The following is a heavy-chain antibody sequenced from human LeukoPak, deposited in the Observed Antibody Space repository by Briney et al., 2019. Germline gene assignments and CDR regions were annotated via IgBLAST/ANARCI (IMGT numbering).Heavy chain of an antibody. CDR3: ARARETETIDY. J-gene: IGHJ4*02. Sequence: PSETLSLTCAVYGGSFSGHYWSWIRQTPGKGLEWIGEMNHSGSTNYNPSVKSRVTISVDTSKNQFSLKMTSVTAADTAVYYCARARETETIDYWGQGTPVTVSS. CDR1: GGSFSGHY. CDR2: MNHSGST. D-gene: IGHD4-11*01. V-gene: IGHV4-34*01.